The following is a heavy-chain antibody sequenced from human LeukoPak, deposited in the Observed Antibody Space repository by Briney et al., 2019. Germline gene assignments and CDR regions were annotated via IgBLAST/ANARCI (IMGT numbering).Heavy chain of an antibody. CDR2: IYYSGST. CDR3: ARRAPNNWGTFDY. V-gene: IGHV4-59*08. D-gene: IGHD7-27*01. J-gene: IGHJ4*02. Sequence: PSETLSLTCTVSGGSISSYYWSWIRQPPGKGLVWIGHIYYSGSTNYNPSLKSRVTISVDTSKNQFSLKLSSVTAADTAVYYCARRAPNNWGTFDYWGQGTLVTVSS. CDR1: GGSISSYY.